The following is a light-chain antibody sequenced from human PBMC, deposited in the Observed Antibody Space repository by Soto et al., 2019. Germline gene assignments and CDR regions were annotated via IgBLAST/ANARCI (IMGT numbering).Light chain of an antibody. CDR1: SGDVGGYNY. V-gene: IGLV2-14*01. J-gene: IGLJ1*01. CDR3: CLITGGRTYC. CDR2: AVT. Sequence: QSALTQPASVSGSPGQSVTISCAGTSGDVGGYNYVSWYQQHPGKAPKLMIHAVTNRPSGVSNRFSGSKSGNTASLTISSLQAEGRGGYYCCLITGGRTYCFGTGTKLTVL.